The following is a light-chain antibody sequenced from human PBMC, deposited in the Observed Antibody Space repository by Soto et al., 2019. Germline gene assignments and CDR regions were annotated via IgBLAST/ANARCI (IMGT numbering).Light chain of an antibody. CDR1: QSISSN. CDR2: GAS. V-gene: IGKV3-15*01. Sequence: MTQSPSSLSASVGDRVTITCRASQSISSNLAWYQQKPGQAPRLLIYGASTRATGIPARFSGSGSGTEFTLTISSLQSEDFAVYYCQQYNNWPQTFGQGTKLEIK. CDR3: QQYNNWPQT. J-gene: IGKJ2*01.